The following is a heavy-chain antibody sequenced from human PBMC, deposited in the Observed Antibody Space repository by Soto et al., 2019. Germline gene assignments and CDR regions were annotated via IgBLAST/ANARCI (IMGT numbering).Heavy chain of an antibody. CDR2: TIPMFATA. Sequence: SVKVSCKASGGSFSNYIFAWVRQATGQGLEWMGGTIPMFATAQYAQKLQGRVTITADESTSTVYMDLTSLTSDDTAVYYCARGLFGQQWLVGFDTWGQGTLVTVSS. V-gene: IGHV1-69*13. J-gene: IGHJ4*02. CDR3: ARGLFGQQWLVGFDT. D-gene: IGHD6-19*01. CDR1: GGSFSNYI.